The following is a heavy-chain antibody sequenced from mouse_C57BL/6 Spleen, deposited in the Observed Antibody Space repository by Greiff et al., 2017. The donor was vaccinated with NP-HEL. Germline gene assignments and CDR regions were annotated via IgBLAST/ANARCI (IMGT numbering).Heavy chain of an antibody. CDR3: ARGDNYDYDEAMDY. Sequence: QVQLQQPGAELVKPGASVKLSCKASGYTFTSYWMHWVKQRPGQGLEWIGMIHPNSGSTNYNEKFKSKATLTVDKSSSTAYMQLSSLTSEDSAVYYCARGDNYDYDEAMDYWGQGTSVTVSS. D-gene: IGHD2-4*01. CDR1: GYTFTSYW. J-gene: IGHJ4*01. CDR2: IHPNSGST. V-gene: IGHV1-64*01.